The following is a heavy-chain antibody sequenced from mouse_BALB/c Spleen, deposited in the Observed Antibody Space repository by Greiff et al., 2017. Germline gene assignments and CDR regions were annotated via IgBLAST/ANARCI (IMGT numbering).Heavy chain of an antibody. CDR1: GFTFSSFG. Sequence: EVQGVESGGGLVQPGGSRKLSCAASGFTFSSFGMHWVRQAPEKGLEWVAYISSGSSTIYYADTVKGRFTISRDNPKNTLFLQMTSLRSEDTAMYYCAREEYGNYPFAYWGQGTLVTVSA. V-gene: IGHV5-17*02. CDR3: AREEYGNYPFAY. D-gene: IGHD2-10*02. J-gene: IGHJ3*01. CDR2: ISSGSSTI.